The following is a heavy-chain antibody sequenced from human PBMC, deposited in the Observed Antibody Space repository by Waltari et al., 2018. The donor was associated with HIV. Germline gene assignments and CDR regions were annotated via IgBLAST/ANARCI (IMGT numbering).Heavy chain of an antibody. D-gene: IGHD3-3*01. CDR3: TKELKFWSNYGSDT. J-gene: IGHJ4*02. CDR2: IDDREGFGGGS. Sequence: EVQLLEYGGGLVLPGGSLNLPCEAPTSTAHPYAKTGVVQAPGKGLEWVSGIDDREGFGGGSFYADSVKGRFTIFRDKSKKTLFLQMNSLRVEDTAVYYCTKELKFWSNYGSDTWGQGTLVTVSS. V-gene: IGHV3-23*01. CDR1: TSTAHPYA.